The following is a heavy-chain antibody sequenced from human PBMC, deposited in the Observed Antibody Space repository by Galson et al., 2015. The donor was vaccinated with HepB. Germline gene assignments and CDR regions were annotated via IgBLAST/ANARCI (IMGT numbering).Heavy chain of an antibody. D-gene: IGHD6-13*01. CDR3: ARGYSSPPSWLDCDY. CDR1: GFTFSDYY. J-gene: IGHJ4*02. V-gene: IGHV3-11*05. Sequence: SLRLSCAASGFTFSDYYMSWIRQAPGKGLEWVSYISSSSSYTNYADSVKGRFTISRDNAKNSLYLQMDSLRAEDTAVYYCARGYSSPPSWLDCDYWGQGTLVTVSS. CDR2: ISSSSSYT.